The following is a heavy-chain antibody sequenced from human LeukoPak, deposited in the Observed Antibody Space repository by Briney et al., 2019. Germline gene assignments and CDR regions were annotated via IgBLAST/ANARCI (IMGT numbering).Heavy chain of an antibody. CDR1: GYSISSGYY. CDR2: IYHSGYT. CDR3: ARHYYSSGWYQPNKFDY. V-gene: IGHV4-38-2*02. J-gene: IGHJ4*02. Sequence: PSETLSLTCTVSGYSISSGYYWGWIRQPPGKGLEWIGSIYHSGYTYYNPSLKSRVTISVDTSKNQFSLKLSSVTAADTAVYYCARHYYSSGWYQPNKFDYWGQGTLVTVSS. D-gene: IGHD6-19*01.